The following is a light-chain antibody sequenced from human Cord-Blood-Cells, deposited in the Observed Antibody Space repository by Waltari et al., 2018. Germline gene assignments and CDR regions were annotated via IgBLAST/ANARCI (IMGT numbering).Light chain of an antibody. CDR2: DVS. V-gene: IGLV2-14*01. CDR3: SSYTSSSTWV. CDR1: SSDVGGYNY. J-gene: IGLJ3*02. Sequence: QYALTQPASVSGSPGQSITISCTGTSSDVGGYNYVSWYQQHPGKAPKLMIYDVSKRPSGVSNRFSGSKSGNTASLTISGLQAEDEADYYRSSYTSSSTWVFGGGTKLTVL.